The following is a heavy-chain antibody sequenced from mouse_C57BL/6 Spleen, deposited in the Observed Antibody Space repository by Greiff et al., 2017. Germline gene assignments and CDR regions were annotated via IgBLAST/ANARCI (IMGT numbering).Heavy chain of an antibody. CDR1: GYAFTNYL. Sequence: VQLQQSGAELVRPGTSVKVSCKASGYAFTNYLIEWVKQRPGQGLEWIGVINPGSGGTNYNEKFKGKATLTADKSSSTAYMQLSSLTSEDSAVYFGASRDYGLAYWGQGTLVTVSA. CDR2: INPGSGGT. CDR3: ASRDYGLAY. J-gene: IGHJ3*01. D-gene: IGHD1-1*01. V-gene: IGHV1-54*01.